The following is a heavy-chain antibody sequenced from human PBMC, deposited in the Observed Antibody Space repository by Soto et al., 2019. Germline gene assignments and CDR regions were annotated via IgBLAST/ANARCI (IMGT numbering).Heavy chain of an antibody. CDR1: GGSIRSGGYY. D-gene: IGHD3-22*01. CDR2: IYYSGRT. CDR3: ARDIPYYYDSSGYYYAAFDI. Sequence: SETLYLTCTVSGGSIRSGGYYWIWIRQHPGKGLVWIGYIYYSGRTNYNPSLKSRVSLSVDTSKIQFSLKLSSVTAADTAVFYCARDIPYYYDSSGYYYAAFDIWGQGTMVT. J-gene: IGHJ3*02. V-gene: IGHV4-61*08.